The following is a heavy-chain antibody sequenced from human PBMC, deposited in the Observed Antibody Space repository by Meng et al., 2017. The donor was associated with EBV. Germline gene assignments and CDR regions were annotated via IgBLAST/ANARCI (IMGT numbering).Heavy chain of an antibody. D-gene: IGHD2-15*01. CDR1: GYTFTSYD. CDR3: ARGRGVYCSGGSCYPGWFDP. V-gene: IGHV1-8*01. J-gene: IGHJ5*02. CDR2: MNPNSGNT. Sequence: VQLVWSGAEVKKPGASVKVSCKASGYTFTSYDINWVRQATGQGLEWMGWMNPNSGNTGYAQKFQGRVTMTRNTSISTAYMELSSLRSEDTAVYYCARGRGVYCSGGSCYPGWFDPWGQGTLVTVSS.